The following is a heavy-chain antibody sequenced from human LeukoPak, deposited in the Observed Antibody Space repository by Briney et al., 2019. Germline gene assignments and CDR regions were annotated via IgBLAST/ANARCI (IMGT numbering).Heavy chain of an antibody. V-gene: IGHV3-74*01. D-gene: IGHD4-11*01. CDR2: IRSDGSST. CDR1: GFTFSSYW. Sequence: GGSVRLSCAASGFTFSSYWMHWVRHAPGKGLVWVSRIRSDGSSTTYADSVKGRFTISRDNTKNTLYLQMNSLRADDTAVYYCARDDYNRHWGQGT. J-gene: IGHJ4*02. CDR3: ARDDYNRH.